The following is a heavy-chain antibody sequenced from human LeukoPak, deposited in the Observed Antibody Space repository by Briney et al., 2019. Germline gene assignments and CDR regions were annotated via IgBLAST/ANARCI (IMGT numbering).Heavy chain of an antibody. D-gene: IGHD6-13*01. CDR1: GGSISSGGYY. J-gene: IGHJ4*02. Sequence: PSETLSLTCTVSGGSISSGGYYWSWIRQPPGKGLEWIGYIYHSGSTYYNPSLKSRVTISVDRSKNQFSLKLSSVTAADTAVYYSARVGIAAAGFDYWGQGTLVTVSS. CDR3: ARVGIAAAGFDY. V-gene: IGHV4-30-2*01. CDR2: IYHSGST.